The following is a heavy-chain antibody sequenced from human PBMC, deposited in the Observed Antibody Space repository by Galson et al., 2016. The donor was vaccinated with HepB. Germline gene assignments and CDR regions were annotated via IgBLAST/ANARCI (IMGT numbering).Heavy chain of an antibody. D-gene: IGHD1-14*01. V-gene: IGHV1-3*01. CDR1: GYTFTSYR. CDR3: ARDGEPLYDYGMDV. Sequence: SVKVSCKASGYTFTSYRILWVRQAPGQSLEWMGWINAGNGITKYSEKVQGRVTITSDTSASTVHMELSSLISGDTAVYYCARDGEPLYDYGMDVWGQGTTVIVSS. J-gene: IGHJ6*02. CDR2: INAGNGIT.